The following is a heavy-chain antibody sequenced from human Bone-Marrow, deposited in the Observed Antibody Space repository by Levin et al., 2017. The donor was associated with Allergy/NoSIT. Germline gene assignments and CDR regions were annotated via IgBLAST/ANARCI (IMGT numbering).Heavy chain of an antibody. CDR3: ARVYSNWYFEY. CDR1: GFTFSDYY. Sequence: GGSLRLSCVASGFTFSDYYMSWIRQAPGKGLEWVSYISSSGNTIYYTDSVKGRFTISRDNAKNSLYLQMNSLRAEDTAVYYCARVYSNWYFEYWGQGTLVTVSS. D-gene: IGHD4-11*01. CDR2: ISSSGNTI. V-gene: IGHV3-11*01. J-gene: IGHJ4*02.